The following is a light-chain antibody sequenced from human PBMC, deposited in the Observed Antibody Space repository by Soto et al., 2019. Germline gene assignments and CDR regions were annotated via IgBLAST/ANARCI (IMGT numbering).Light chain of an antibody. J-gene: IGKJ1*01. CDR3: QQYGSSRWT. CDR2: GAS. Sequence: EIVLTQSPDTLSLFPGERATPSCRASQSVSSTYLAWYQQKLGQAPRLLIFGASSRATGIPDRFSGSGSGTDFTLTISRLEPEDFAVYYSQQYGSSRWTFGQGTKVDIK. V-gene: IGKV3-20*01. CDR1: QSVSSTY.